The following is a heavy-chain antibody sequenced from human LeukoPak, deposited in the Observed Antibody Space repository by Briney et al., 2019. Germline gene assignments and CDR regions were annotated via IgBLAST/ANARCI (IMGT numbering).Heavy chain of an antibody. CDR1: GFTFSSYS. Sequence: GGSLRLSCAASGFTFSSYSMNWVRQAPGKGLEWVSSISSSSSYIYYADSVKGRFTISRDNAKNSLYLQMNSLRAEDTAVYYCARGLVGAAVEGLCDYWGQGTLVTVSS. CDR2: ISSSSSYI. CDR3: ARGLVGAAVEGLCDY. V-gene: IGHV3-21*01. D-gene: IGHD2-21*01. J-gene: IGHJ4*02.